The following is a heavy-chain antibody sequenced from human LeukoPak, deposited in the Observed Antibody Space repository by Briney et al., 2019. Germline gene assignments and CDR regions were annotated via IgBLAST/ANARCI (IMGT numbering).Heavy chain of an antibody. CDR2: IIPIFGTA. Sequence: GSSVKVSCKASGGTFSSYAISWVRQAPGQGLEWMGGIIPIFGTANYAQKFQGRVTITTDESTSTAYMELGSLRSEDTAVYYCAAERTLLWWGTSDAFDIWGQGTMVTVSS. J-gene: IGHJ3*02. V-gene: IGHV1-69*05. CDR1: GGTFSSYA. CDR3: AAERTLLWWGTSDAFDI. D-gene: IGHD2-21*01.